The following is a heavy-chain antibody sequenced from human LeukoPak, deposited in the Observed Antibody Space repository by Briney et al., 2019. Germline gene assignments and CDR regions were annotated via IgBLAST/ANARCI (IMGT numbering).Heavy chain of an antibody. Sequence: PGGSLRLSCAASGFTFSSYWMSWVRQAPGKGLEWVANIKQDGSEKYSVDSVKGRFTISRDNAKNSLFLQMKSLRAEDTAVYYCVRDQALWWAFDIWGQGTMVTVSS. CDR1: GFTFSSYW. CDR2: IKQDGSEK. CDR3: VRDQALWWAFDI. D-gene: IGHD4/OR15-4a*01. V-gene: IGHV3-7*01. J-gene: IGHJ3*02.